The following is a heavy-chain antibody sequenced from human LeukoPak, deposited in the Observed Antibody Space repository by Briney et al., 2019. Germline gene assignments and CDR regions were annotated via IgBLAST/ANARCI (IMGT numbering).Heavy chain of an antibody. CDR3: ARDGISCTGGHCYFAS. D-gene: IGHD2-8*02. CDR1: GFILSNYW. J-gene: IGHJ4*02. Sequence: TGGSLRLSCATSGFILSNYWMHWVRQAPGKGLVWVLRISNDGSSTTYADSVKGRFTISRDNARNTLYLQMNSLRAEDTAVYYCARDGISCTGGHCYFASWGQGTLVTVSS. CDR2: ISNDGSST. V-gene: IGHV3-74*01.